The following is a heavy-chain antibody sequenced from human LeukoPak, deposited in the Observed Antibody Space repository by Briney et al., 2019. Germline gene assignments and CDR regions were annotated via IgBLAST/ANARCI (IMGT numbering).Heavy chain of an antibody. Sequence: SETLSLTCAVYGGSLSEYYWSWLRQPPGKGLEWLGEINHSGSTNYNASLKSRVTISVDTSKNQFSLRLSSATAADTAVYYCAPRGDIEHSYGYGKWFDPWGQGTRATVSS. V-gene: IGHV4-34*01. J-gene: IGHJ5*02. D-gene: IGHD5-18*01. CDR2: INHSGST. CDR1: GGSLSEYY. CDR3: APRGDIEHSYGYGKWFDP.